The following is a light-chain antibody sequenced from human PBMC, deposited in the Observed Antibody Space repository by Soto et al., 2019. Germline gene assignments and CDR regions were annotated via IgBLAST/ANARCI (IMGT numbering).Light chain of an antibody. CDR3: AAWDDSLNAEV. CDR2: SNN. J-gene: IGLJ3*02. CDR1: SSNIGSNT. V-gene: IGLV1-44*01. Sequence: QSVLTQPPSASGTPGQRVTISCSGSSSNIGSNTVNWYQQLPGTAPKLLIYSNNQRPSGVPDRFFGSKSGTSASLAISGLQSEDEADYYCAAWDDSLNAEVFGGGTKLT.